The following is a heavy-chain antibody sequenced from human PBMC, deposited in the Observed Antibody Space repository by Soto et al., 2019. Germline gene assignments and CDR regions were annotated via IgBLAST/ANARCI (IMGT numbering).Heavy chain of an antibody. V-gene: IGHV4-39*01. Sequence: HLQLQESGPGLVKPSETVSLTCPVSGGSISGTTYYWGWIRQPPGKGLEWIGSIYYSGSTYYNPSLKSRLTISVDTSKNQFSMKLSSVTAADTSVYYCARLAYSGYVDYWGQGSLVTVSS. D-gene: IGHD5-12*01. CDR1: GGSISGTTYY. J-gene: IGHJ4*02. CDR2: IYYSGST. CDR3: ARLAYSGYVDY.